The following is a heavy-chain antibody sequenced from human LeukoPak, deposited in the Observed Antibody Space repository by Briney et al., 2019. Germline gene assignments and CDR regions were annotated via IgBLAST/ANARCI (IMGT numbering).Heavy chain of an antibody. D-gene: IGHD2-15*01. CDR2: INPNSGGT. V-gene: IGHV1-2*02. J-gene: IGHJ4*02. CDR1: GYTFTSYY. CDR3: ARYRLYCSGGSCYSPFDY. Sequence: ASVKVSCKASGYTFTSYYMHWVRQAPGQGLEWMGWINPNSGGTNYAQKFQGRVTMTRDTSISTAYMELSRPRSDDTAVYYCARYRLYCSGGSCYSPFDYWGQGTLVTVSS.